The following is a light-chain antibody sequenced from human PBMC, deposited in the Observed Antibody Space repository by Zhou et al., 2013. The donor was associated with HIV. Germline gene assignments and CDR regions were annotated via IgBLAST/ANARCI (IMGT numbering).Light chain of an antibody. Sequence: EIVMTQSPATLSVSPGDRATLFCRASQSITRNVAWYQHKPGQAPRLLIYGASSRATGIPARFSGSGSGTEFTLTISSLQSEDFAVYYCQQYNNWPRTFGQGTKVEIK. V-gene: IGKV3-15*01. CDR1: QSITRN. J-gene: IGKJ1*01. CDR2: GAS. CDR3: QQYNNWPRT.